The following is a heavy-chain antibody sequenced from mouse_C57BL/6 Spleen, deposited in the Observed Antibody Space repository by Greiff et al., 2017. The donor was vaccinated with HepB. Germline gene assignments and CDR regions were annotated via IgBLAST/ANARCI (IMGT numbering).Heavy chain of an antibody. CDR3: ARSLMITKRYYYAMDY. CDR1: GFTFTDYY. V-gene: IGHV7-3*01. Sequence: DVKLVESGGGLVQPGGSLSLSCAASGFTFTDYYMSWVRQPPGKALEWLGFIRNKANGYTTEYSASVKGRFTISRDNSQSILYLQMNALRAEDSATYYCARSLMITKRYYYAMDYWGQGTSVTVSS. J-gene: IGHJ4*01. D-gene: IGHD2-4*01. CDR2: IRNKANGYTT.